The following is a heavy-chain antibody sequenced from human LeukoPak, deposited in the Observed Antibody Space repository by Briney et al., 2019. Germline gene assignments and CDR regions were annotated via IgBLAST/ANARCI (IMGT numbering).Heavy chain of an antibody. D-gene: IGHD1-14*01. V-gene: IGHV4-31*03. CDR3: ARGGDRRGFDY. Sequence: SETLSLTCTVSGGSISNGGYYWSWIRQHPGKGLEWIGYIYDSGTTYYNPALQSRVTISVDTSDNHFSLKLRSLTAAATAVYYCARGGDRRGFDYWGQGTLVTVSS. J-gene: IGHJ4*02. CDR1: GGSISNGGYY. CDR2: IYDSGTT.